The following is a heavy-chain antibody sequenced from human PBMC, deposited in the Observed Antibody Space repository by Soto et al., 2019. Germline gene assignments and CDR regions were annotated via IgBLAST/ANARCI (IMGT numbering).Heavy chain of an antibody. CDR3: ARGYCSSTSCYDF. V-gene: IGHV3-11*01. Sequence: GGSLRLSCAASGFTLSGYYMTWIRQAPGKGLEWVSYISSSGRSIYYVDSVKGRFTISRDNAKSSLFLQMNSLRAEDTAVYYCARGYCSSTSCYDFWGQGTLVTVSS. CDR1: GFTLSGYY. CDR2: ISSSGRSI. D-gene: IGHD2-2*01. J-gene: IGHJ4*02.